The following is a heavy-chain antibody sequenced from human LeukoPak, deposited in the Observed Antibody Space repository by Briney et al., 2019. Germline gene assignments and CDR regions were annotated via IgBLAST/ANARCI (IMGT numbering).Heavy chain of an antibody. Sequence: GESLKISCKGSGYPFTSYWIGWVRQMPGKGLEWMGIIYPGDSDTRYSPSFQGQVTISADKSISTAYLQWSSLKASDTAMYYCARLGYYDSSGYPSAEYFQHWGQGTLVTVSS. J-gene: IGHJ1*01. CDR3: ARLGYYDSSGYPSAEYFQH. CDR1: GYPFTSYW. CDR2: IYPGDSDT. V-gene: IGHV5-51*01. D-gene: IGHD3-22*01.